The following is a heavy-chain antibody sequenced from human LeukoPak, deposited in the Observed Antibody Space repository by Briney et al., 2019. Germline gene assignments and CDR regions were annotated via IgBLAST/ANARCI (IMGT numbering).Heavy chain of an antibody. CDR2: MHHSGST. CDR1: GYSISSDYY. CDR3: ARDPPAAAGDY. Sequence: SETLSLTCTVSGYSISSDYYWGWIRQPPGKGLEWIGSMHHSGSTYYNPSLKSRVTISLDTSKNQFSLKVSSVTAADTAVYYCARDPPAAAGDYWGQGTLVIVSS. J-gene: IGHJ4*02. D-gene: IGHD6-13*01. V-gene: IGHV4-38-2*02.